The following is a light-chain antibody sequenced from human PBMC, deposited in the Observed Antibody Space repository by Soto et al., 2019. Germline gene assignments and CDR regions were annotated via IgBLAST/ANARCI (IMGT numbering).Light chain of an antibody. CDR3: QQYNNWPPPYT. Sequence: EIVMTQSPGTLSVSPGEGATLFCRASQSVRTKLAWYQQRAGQAPRLLMYGASTRATGIPDRFSGSGSGTEFTLTISSLQSEDFAVYYCQQYNNWPPPYTFGQGTKLEIK. V-gene: IGKV3-15*01. J-gene: IGKJ2*01. CDR1: QSVRTK. CDR2: GAS.